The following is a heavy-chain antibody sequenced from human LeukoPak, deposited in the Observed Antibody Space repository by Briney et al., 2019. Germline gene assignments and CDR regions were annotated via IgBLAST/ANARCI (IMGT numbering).Heavy chain of an antibody. D-gene: IGHD3-3*01. Sequence: SETLSLTCSVSGDSVISGLYYWTWVRQPPGKGLEWIGYVYHSGSTTYNPSLKSRVTISIDTSQNKFSLKLRSVTAADTAMYYCARGTYYGDSDFWGQGTLVIVSS. CDR3: ARGTYYGDSDF. CDR2: VYHSGST. V-gene: IGHV4-61*01. J-gene: IGHJ4*02. CDR1: GDSVISGLYY.